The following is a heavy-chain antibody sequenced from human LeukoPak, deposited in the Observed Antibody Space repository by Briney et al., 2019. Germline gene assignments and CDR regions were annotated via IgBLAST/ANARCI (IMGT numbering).Heavy chain of an antibody. V-gene: IGHV3-23*01. D-gene: IGHD4-17*01. CDR3: AKDHPRRSYTTVTTVTPFDY. Sequence: GGSLRLSCAASGFTFSRFAMCWVRQAPGKGLEWVSAISGSGGSTYSEDSVKGRLTISRDNSKNTLYLKMTILRAEYTSVYYCAKDHPRRSYTTVTTVTPFDYWGQGTLVTVSS. J-gene: IGHJ4*02. CDR2: ISGSGGST. CDR1: GFTFSRFA.